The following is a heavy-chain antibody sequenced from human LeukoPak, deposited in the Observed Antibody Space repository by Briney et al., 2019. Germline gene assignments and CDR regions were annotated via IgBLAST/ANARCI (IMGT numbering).Heavy chain of an antibody. D-gene: IGHD6-19*01. CDR1: GYTFTSYD. Sequence: ASVKVSCKASGYTFTSYDINWVRQATGRGLEWMGWMNPNSGNTGYAQKFQGRVTITRNTSISTAYMELSSLRSEDTAVYYCARGRVAGIVYYYYMDVWGKGTTVTVSS. V-gene: IGHV1-8*03. J-gene: IGHJ6*03. CDR3: ARGRVAGIVYYYYMDV. CDR2: MNPNSGNT.